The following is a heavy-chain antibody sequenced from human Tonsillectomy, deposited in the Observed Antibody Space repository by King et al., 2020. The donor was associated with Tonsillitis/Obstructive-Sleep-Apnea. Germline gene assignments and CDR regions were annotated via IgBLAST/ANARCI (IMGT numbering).Heavy chain of an antibody. CDR2: ISGSGGNT. CDR1: GFTFSSYA. J-gene: IGHJ1*01. Sequence: VQLVESGGGLVQPGGSLRLSCAASGFTFSSYATSWVRQAPGKGLEWVSTISGSGGNTYYADSVKGRFTISRDNSKNTLYLQMNSLRAEDTAIYYCARPSGSYYGYFQHWGQGTLVTVSS. D-gene: IGHD1-26*01. V-gene: IGHV3-23*04. CDR3: ARPSGSYYGYFQH.